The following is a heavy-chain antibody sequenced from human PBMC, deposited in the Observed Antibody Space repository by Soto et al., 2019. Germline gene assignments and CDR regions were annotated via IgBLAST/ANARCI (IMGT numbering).Heavy chain of an antibody. J-gene: IGHJ5*02. D-gene: IGHD2-15*01. CDR3: ARGGEDGGNHDGWFDP. V-gene: IGHV1-69*01. CDR1: GGTFSSYG. Sequence: QVQLVQSGAEVKKPGSSVKVSCKASGGTFSSYGISWVRQAPGQGLEWMGGIIPIFGTANYAQKFQGRVTITADESTRTAYMELSSRRSEDTAVYYCARGGEDGGNHDGWFDPWGQGTLVTVSS. CDR2: IIPIFGTA.